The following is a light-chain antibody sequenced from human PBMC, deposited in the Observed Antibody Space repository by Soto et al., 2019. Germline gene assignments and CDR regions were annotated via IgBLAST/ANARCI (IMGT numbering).Light chain of an antibody. CDR1: QSISNW. CDR3: QQYSSYSPFT. V-gene: IGKV1-5*01. CDR2: DAS. J-gene: IGKJ3*01. Sequence: DIQMTQSPSTLSASVGDRVTVTCRASQSISNWLAWYQQKPGKAPKLLIYDASSLESGGPSRFSGSGSGTEFPLSISSLQQDDFATYYCQQYSSYSPFTFGPGTKVDI.